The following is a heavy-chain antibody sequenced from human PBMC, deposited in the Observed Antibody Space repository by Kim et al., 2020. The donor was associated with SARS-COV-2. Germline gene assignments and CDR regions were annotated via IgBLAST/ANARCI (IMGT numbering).Heavy chain of an antibody. D-gene: IGHD6-19*01. CDR1: GFTFSAHR. J-gene: IGHJ4*02. CDR2: IKEDGSAQ. Sequence: GGSLRLSCAASGFTFSAHRMTWVRQAPRKGLEWLGNIKEDGSAQYLADFVKGRFTISRDNAKNLLYLQMNSLRADDTDMLYCARWIHNNGWSPDYWGKGT. V-gene: IGHV3-7*01. CDR3: ARWIHNNGWSPDY.